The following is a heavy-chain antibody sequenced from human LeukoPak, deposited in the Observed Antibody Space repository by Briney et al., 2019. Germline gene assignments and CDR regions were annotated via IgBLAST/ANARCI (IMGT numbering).Heavy chain of an antibody. D-gene: IGHD4-11*01. CDR1: GFTFSRYS. Sequence: PGGSLRLSCAASGFTFSRYSMNWVRQAPGKGLEWVPSISAYGNSIYYADSMRGRFTISRDNAKNSLYLQMNSLRAEDTAVYYCARDMETVTTIDYWGQGTLVSVSS. CDR3: ARDMETVTTIDY. V-gene: IGHV3-21*01. J-gene: IGHJ4*02. CDR2: ISAYGNSI.